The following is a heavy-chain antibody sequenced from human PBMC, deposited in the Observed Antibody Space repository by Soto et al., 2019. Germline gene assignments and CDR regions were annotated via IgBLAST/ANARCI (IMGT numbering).Heavy chain of an antibody. CDR2: IYWDDDK. Sequence: QITLKESGPTLVKPTQTLTLTCTFSGFSLSTSGVGVGWIRQPPGKALEWLALIYWDDDKRYSPSLKSRLTITKDTSKNQVVLTMTNMDPVDTATYYCAHRPQGRYYYDSSGYNYFDYWGQGTLVTVSS. V-gene: IGHV2-5*02. CDR1: GFSLSTSGVG. CDR3: AHRPQGRYYYDSSGYNYFDY. J-gene: IGHJ4*02. D-gene: IGHD3-22*01.